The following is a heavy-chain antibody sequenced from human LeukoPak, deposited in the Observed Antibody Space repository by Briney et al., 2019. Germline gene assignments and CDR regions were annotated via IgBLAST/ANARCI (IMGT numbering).Heavy chain of an antibody. D-gene: IGHD3-22*01. CDR1: GYTFTSYY. J-gene: IGHJ4*02. CDR3: ARGSHYYDSSGYLYMYFDY. CDR2: INPSGGST. Sequence: GASVKVSCKASGYTFTSYYMHWVRQAPGQGLEWMGIINPSGGSTSYAQKFQGRVTMTRDMSTSTVYMELSSLRSEDTAVYYCARGSHYYDSSGYLYMYFDYWGQGTLVTDSS. V-gene: IGHV1-46*01.